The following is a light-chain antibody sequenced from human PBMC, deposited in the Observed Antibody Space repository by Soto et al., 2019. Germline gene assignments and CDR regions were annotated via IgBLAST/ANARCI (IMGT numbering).Light chain of an antibody. J-gene: IGLJ1*01. V-gene: IGLV2-8*01. CDR3: TSYAGTNNPYV. CDR1: SSDVGDYNY. Sequence: QSVLTQPPSASGSPGQSVTISCPATSSDVGDYNYVSWYQQHPGKAPKLMIYEVSKRPSGVPDRFSGSKSGNTASLTVSGLQAEDEADYYCTSYAGTNNPYVFGTGTKVTVL. CDR2: EVS.